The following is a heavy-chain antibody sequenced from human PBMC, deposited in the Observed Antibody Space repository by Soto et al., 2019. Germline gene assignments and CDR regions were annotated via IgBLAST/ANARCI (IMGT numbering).Heavy chain of an antibody. CDR3: AKDLGSYLSPAFDY. CDR1: GFSFSRFE. CDR2: ISSSSDII. Sequence: GGSLRLSCAASGFSFSRFEMNWVRQAPGKGLEWVSYISSSSDIIYYADSVKGRFTISRDNAKNSLYLQMNSLRAEDTAIYYCAKDLGSYLSPAFDYWGLGTLVTVSS. D-gene: IGHD1-26*01. J-gene: IGHJ4*02. V-gene: IGHV3-48*03.